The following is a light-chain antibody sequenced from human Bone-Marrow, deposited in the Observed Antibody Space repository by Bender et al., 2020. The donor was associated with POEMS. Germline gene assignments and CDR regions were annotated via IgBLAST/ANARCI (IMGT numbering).Light chain of an antibody. CDR1: ISNIGSYY. V-gene: IGLV1-47*01. Sequence: QSVLTQPPSASGTPGQRVTISCSGSISNIGSYYVYWYQQLPGAAPKLLIYRNNQRASGVPDRFSGSMSGTSASLAISGLHSEDEADYYCVAWDDTLNGWVFGGGTKLTVL. CDR3: VAWDDTLNGWV. CDR2: RNN. J-gene: IGLJ2*01.